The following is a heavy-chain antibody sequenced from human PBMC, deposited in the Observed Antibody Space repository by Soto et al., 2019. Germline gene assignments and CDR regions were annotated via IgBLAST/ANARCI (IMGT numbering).Heavy chain of an antibody. V-gene: IGHV3-74*01. J-gene: IGHJ2*01. Sequence: EVQLVESGGGLVQPGGSLRLSCAASGFTFSSYWMHWVRQDPGKGLVWVSRINSDGSSTSYADSVKGRFTISRDNAKNTLYLQMNTPRAEDTAVYYCARGGSLNWSFDLWGRGTLVTVSS. D-gene: IGHD1-26*01. CDR3: ARGGSLNWSFDL. CDR1: GFTFSSYW. CDR2: INSDGSST.